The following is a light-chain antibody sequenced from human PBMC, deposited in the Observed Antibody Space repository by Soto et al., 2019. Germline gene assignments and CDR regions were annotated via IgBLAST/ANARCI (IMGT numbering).Light chain of an antibody. CDR3: CSYTSDLTPYV. V-gene: IGLV2-11*01. Sequence: QSVLTQPRSVSGSPGQSVTISCTGPSIDVGGSNYVSWYQQHPGEAPKLMIYDVSERPSGVPDRFSGSKSGNTASLTISGLQAEDEADYYCCSYTSDLTPYVFGTGTKVTVL. CDR1: SIDVGGSNY. CDR2: DVS. J-gene: IGLJ1*01.